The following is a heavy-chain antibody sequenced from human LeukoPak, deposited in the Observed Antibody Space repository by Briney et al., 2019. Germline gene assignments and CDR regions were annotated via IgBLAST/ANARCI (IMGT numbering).Heavy chain of an antibody. CDR1: GFTFDDYA. D-gene: IGHD1-26*01. J-gene: IGHJ3*02. V-gene: IGHV3-9*01. CDR3: EKAVGATLARAFDI. Sequence: GRSLRLTCAASGFTFDDYAMHWVRQAPGKGLEWVSGISWNSGSIGYADSVKGRFTISRDNAKNSLYLQMNSLKAEDTALYYCEKAVGATLARAFDIWGQGTMVTVSS. CDR2: ISWNSGSI.